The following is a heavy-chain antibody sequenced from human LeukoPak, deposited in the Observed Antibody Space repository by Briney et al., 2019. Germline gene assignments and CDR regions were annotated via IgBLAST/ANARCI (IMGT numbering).Heavy chain of an antibody. D-gene: IGHD3-22*01. J-gene: IGHJ4*02. CDR1: GDSVSRNSAA. CDR3: ARAHGLDYYDSSIPPFDY. CDR2: TYYRSKWYN. V-gene: IGHV6-1*01. Sequence: SQTLSLTCAISGDSVSRNSAAWNWIRQSPSRGLEWLGRTYYRSKWYNDYAVSVKSRITINPDTSKNQFSLQLNSVTPEDTAVYYCARAHGLDYYDSSIPPFDYWGQGTLVTVSS.